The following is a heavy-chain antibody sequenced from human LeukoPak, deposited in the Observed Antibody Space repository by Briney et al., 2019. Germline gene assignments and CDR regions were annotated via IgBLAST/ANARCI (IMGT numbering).Heavy chain of an antibody. V-gene: IGHV3-30*04. D-gene: IGHD3-22*01. J-gene: IGHJ1*01. CDR1: GFTFSSYA. Sequence: ESGGSLRLSCAASGFTFSSYATHWVRQAPGKGLEWVAVISYDGSNKYYADSVKGRFTISRDNSKNTLYLQMNSLRAEDTAVYYCAFGSSGYYQYFQHWGQGTLVTVSS. CDR3: AFGSSGYYQYFQH. CDR2: ISYDGSNK.